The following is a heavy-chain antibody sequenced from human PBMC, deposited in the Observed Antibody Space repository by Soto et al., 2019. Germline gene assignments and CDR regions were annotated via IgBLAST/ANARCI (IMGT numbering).Heavy chain of an antibody. CDR2: IIPILGIA. D-gene: IGHD6-19*01. J-gene: IGHJ3*02. Sequence: QVPLVQSGAEVKKPGSSVKVSCKASGGTFSSYTISWVRQAPGQGLEWMGRIIPILGIANYAQKFQGRVTITADKSTSTAYMELSSLRSEDTAVYYCARDVTVAGISDDAFDIWGQGTMVTVSS. CDR1: GGTFSSYT. V-gene: IGHV1-69*08. CDR3: ARDVTVAGISDDAFDI.